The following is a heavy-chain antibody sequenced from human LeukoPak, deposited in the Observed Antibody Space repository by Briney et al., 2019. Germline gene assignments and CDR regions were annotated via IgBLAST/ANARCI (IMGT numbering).Heavy chain of an antibody. D-gene: IGHD6-19*01. Sequence: GRSLRLSCAASGFTFSSSAMHWVRQAPDKGLEWVAVISYDGSNKYYADSVKGRFTISGDNSKNTLYLQMNSLRADDTAVYYCARDRDSSGWYEGFDYWGQGTLVTVSS. CDR3: ARDRDSSGWYEGFDY. CDR1: GFTFSSSA. V-gene: IGHV3-30-3*01. CDR2: ISYDGSNK. J-gene: IGHJ4*02.